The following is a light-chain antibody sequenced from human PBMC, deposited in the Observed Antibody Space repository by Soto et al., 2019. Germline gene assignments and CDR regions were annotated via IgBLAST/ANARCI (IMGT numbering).Light chain of an antibody. J-gene: IGKJ1*01. CDR2: AAS. V-gene: IGKV3-20*01. Sequence: EIVMTQSPGTLSVSPGERATLSCRASQSLSTNLAWYQQKPGQAPRLLIYAASTRATGIPARFSGSGYGTDFTLTISGLEPEDFAVYYCQQYGSSGTFGQGTKVDIK. CDR3: QQYGSSGT. CDR1: QSLSTN.